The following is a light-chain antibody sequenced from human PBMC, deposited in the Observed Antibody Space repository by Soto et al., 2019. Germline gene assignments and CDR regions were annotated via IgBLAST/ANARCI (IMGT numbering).Light chain of an antibody. CDR1: SSDVGGYNY. CDR2: EVS. V-gene: IGLV2-14*01. J-gene: IGLJ3*02. CDR3: SSYSSGTTLWV. Sequence: QSALTQPASVSGSPGQSITISCTGTSSDVGGYNYVSWYQQHPGKAPKLIIYEVSNRPSGVSNRFSGSKSGNTASLTVSGLQVEDEADYYCSSYSSGTTLWVFGGGTKRTVL.